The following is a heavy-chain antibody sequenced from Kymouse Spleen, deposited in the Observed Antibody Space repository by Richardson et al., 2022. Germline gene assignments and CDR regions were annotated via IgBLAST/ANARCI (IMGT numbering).Heavy chain of an antibody. J-gene: IGHJ4*02. D-gene: IGHD3-10*01. V-gene: IGHV4-39*01. Sequence: QLQLQESGPGLVKPSETLSLTCTVSGGSISSSSYYWGWIRQPPGKGLEWIGSIYYSGSTYYNPSLKSRVTISVDTSKNQFSLKLSSVTAADTAVYYCARQGRITMVRSGDFDYWGQGTLVTVSS. CDR1: GGSISSSSYY. CDR3: ARQGRITMVRSGDFDY. CDR2: IYYSGST.